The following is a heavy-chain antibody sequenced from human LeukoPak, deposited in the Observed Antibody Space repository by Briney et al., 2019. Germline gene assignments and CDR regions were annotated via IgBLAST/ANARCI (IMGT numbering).Heavy chain of an antibody. CDR2: IYYSGSA. Sequence: SETLSLTCTVSGSSISSYYWSWIRQPPGKGLEWIGYIYYSGSANYNPSLKSRVTMSVDTSKNQFSLKLSSVTAADTAVYYCASSVFGVADNWGQGTLVTVSS. V-gene: IGHV4-59*08. D-gene: IGHD3-3*01. J-gene: IGHJ4*02. CDR1: GSSISSYY. CDR3: ASSVFGVADN.